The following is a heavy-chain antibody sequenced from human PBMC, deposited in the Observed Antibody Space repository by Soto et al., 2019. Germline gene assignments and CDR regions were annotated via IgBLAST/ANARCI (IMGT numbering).Heavy chain of an antibody. J-gene: IGHJ1*01. D-gene: IGHD2-21*01. CDR1: GFIFTDWF. CDR2: INTSGGNS. Sequence: HLAQSGPEVKRPGASVKISCKASGFIFTDWFMHWVRQAPGQGPKWMGIINTSGGNSIYSQKFQDRVTMTRDTSTSTLYLELTSLTSADTAVYYCAKEGAIPGEVDAWGQGTLVTVSS. V-gene: IGHV1-46*01. CDR3: AKEGAIPGEVDA.